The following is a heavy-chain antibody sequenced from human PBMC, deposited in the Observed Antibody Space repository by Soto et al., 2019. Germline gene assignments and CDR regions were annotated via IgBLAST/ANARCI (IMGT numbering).Heavy chain of an antibody. CDR2: ISASGDAT. Sequence: LRLSCAASGFTFSDFGMSWVRQAPGKGLEWVSVISASGDATYYAASVKGRFTLSRDNSKNTLFLQMNSLTVADTAVYYCAKKVTIYAVDPADFWGQGTQVTVSS. J-gene: IGHJ4*02. CDR1: GFTFSDFG. CDR3: AKKVTIYAVDPADF. V-gene: IGHV3-23*01. D-gene: IGHD3-3*01.